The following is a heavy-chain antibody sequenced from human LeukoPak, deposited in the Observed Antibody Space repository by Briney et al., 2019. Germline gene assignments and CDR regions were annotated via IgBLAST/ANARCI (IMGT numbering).Heavy chain of an antibody. CDR2: IYYSGNT. D-gene: IGHD3-22*01. J-gene: IGHJ4*02. CDR3: ARDSSGYSRLDY. V-gene: IGHV4-30-4*08. Sequence: SQTLSLTCTVSGGSIISGDYYWSWIRQPPGKGLEWIVYIYYSGNTYYNPSLKSRVTISIDASKNQFSLKLSSVTAADTAVDHCARDSSGYSRLDYWGQGTLATVSS. CDR1: GGSIISGDYY.